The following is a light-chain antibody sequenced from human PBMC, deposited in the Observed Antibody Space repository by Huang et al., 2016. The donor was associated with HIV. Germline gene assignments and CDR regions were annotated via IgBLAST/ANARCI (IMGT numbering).Light chain of an antibody. J-gene: IGKJ3*01. CDR1: QSLLHSDGDTY. CDR2: KVS. V-gene: IGKV2-30*02. CDR3: MQGTHPFT. Sequence: DVVMTQSPLSLSVTLGQPASISCKSSQSLLHSDGDTYLNWFHQRPGQSPRRLIYKVSKRDAGVPDRFSGIGSGTDFTLEISRVEPDDVGVYYCMQGTHPFTFGPGTTVDIK.